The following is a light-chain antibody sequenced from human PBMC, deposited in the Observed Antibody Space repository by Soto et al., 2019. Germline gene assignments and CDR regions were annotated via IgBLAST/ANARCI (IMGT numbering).Light chain of an antibody. Sequence: EIVLTQSPGTLSLSPGERATLSCRASQSVTSTFLAWYQQKPGQAPRLLISGASSRATGILDRFSGSGSGTEFTLTISRLEPEDFAVYYCQQYHDTGTFGQGTKVDIK. V-gene: IGKV3-20*01. CDR2: GAS. CDR3: QQYHDTGT. J-gene: IGKJ1*01. CDR1: QSVTSTF.